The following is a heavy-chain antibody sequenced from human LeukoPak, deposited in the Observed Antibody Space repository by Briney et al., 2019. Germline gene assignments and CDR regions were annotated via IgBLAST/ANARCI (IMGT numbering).Heavy chain of an antibody. Sequence: GGSLRLSCAASGFTFSSYSMNWVRQAPGKGLEWVSSISSSSSSYIYYADSVKGRFTISRDNAKNSLYLQMNSLRAEDTAVYYCARVPVVTAIPNYYYYMDVWGKGTTVTVSS. CDR2: ISSSSSSYI. CDR3: ARVPVVTAIPNYYYYMDV. D-gene: IGHD2-21*02. J-gene: IGHJ6*03. CDR1: GFTFSSYS. V-gene: IGHV3-21*01.